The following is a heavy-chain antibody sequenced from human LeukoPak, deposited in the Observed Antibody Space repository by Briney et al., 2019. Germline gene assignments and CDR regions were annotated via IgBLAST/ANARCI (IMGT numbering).Heavy chain of an antibody. J-gene: IGHJ4*02. CDR1: GFTFSSYA. D-gene: IGHD2-2*01. CDR2: ISGSGGST. Sequence: GGSLRLSCAASGFTFSSYAMSWVRQAPGKGLEWVSAISGSGGSTYYADSVKGQFTISRDNSKNTLYLQMNSLRAEDTAVYYCAKDLGYCSSTSCFLDYWGQGTLVTVSS. V-gene: IGHV3-23*01. CDR3: AKDLGYCSSTSCFLDY.